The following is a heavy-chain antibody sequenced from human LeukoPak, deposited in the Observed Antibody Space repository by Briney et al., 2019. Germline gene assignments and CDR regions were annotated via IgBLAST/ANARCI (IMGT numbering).Heavy chain of an antibody. D-gene: IGHD6-13*01. CDR1: GYTITGYY. J-gene: IGHJ4*02. CDR2: INPNSGGT. CDR3: ARVNGYSSSRDTPEDY. Sequence: ASVKVSGKASGYTITGYYIHWVRQAPGQGLEWMRRINPNSGGTNYAQKFQGRVTMTRDTSISTAYMELSRLRSDDTAVYYCARVNGYSSSRDTPEDYWGQGTLVTVSS. V-gene: IGHV1-2*06.